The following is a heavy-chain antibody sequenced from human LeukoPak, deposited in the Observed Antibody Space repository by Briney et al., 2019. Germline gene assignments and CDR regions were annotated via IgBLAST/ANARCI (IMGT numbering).Heavy chain of an antibody. D-gene: IGHD6-13*01. CDR1: GYTFTSYA. Sequence: ASVKVSCKASGYTFTSYAMHWVRQAPGQRLEWMGWINAGNGNTKYSQKFQGRVTITRDTSASTAYMELSSLRSEGTAVYYCARGCIAAAGLWYWGQGTLVTVSS. J-gene: IGHJ4*02. CDR2: INAGNGNT. V-gene: IGHV1-3*01. CDR3: ARGCIAAAGLWY.